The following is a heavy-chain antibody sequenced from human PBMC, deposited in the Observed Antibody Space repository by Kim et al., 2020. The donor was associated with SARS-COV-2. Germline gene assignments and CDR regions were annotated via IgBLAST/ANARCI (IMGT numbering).Heavy chain of an antibody. V-gene: IGHV7-4-1*02. CDR2: INTNTGNP. D-gene: IGHD5-18*01. J-gene: IGHJ6*02. Sequence: ASVKVSCKASGYTFTSFAMNWVRQAPGQGLEWMGWINTNTGNPTYAQGFTGRFVFSLDTSVSTAHLQISSLNAVDTAVYYCASDRIQLWRPFGYYYGMDVWGQGTTVTVSS. CDR3: ASDRIQLWRPFGYYYGMDV. CDR1: GYTFTSFA.